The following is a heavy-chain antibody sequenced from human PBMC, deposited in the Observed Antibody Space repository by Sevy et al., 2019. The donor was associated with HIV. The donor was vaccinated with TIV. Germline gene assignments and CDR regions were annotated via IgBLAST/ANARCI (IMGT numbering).Heavy chain of an antibody. CDR1: GYTLTELS. CDR3: ATSRSAIFLGKRDAFDI. CDR2: FEPEDGET. D-gene: IGHD3-9*01. V-gene: IGHV1-24*01. J-gene: IGHJ3*02. Sequence: ASVKVSCKVSGYTLTELSMHWVRQAPGKGLEWMGGFEPEDGETIYAQKFQGRVTMTEDTSTDTAYMELSSLRSEDTAVYYCATSRSAIFLGKRDAFDIWGQGTMVTVSS.